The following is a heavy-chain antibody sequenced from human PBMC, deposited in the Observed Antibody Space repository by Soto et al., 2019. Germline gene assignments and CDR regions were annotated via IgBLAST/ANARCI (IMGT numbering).Heavy chain of an antibody. D-gene: IGHD1-26*01. Sequence: PSQTLSLTCAISGDSVSSNSAAWNWIRQSPSRGLEWLGRTYYRSKWYNDYAVSVKSRITINPDTSKNQFSLQLNSVTPEDTAVYYCARDPAVDSGSYSSFYLFDYWGQGTLVTVSS. V-gene: IGHV6-1*01. CDR2: TYYRSKWYN. J-gene: IGHJ4*02. CDR1: GDSVSSNSAA. CDR3: ARDPAVDSGSYSSFYLFDY.